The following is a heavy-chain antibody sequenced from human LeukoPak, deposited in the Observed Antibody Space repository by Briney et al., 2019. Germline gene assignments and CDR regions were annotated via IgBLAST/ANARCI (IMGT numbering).Heavy chain of an antibody. CDR2: IYNSGST. J-gene: IGHJ4*02. V-gene: IGHV4-59*01. Sequence: SETLSLSCSVSGDSISIYYWSWIRQPPGKGLEWIGYIYNSGSTNYNPSLKSRVTISVDTSKNQFSLKLTSVTAADTAVYYCARDRELGYWGQGTLVTVSS. CDR1: GDSISIYY. CDR3: ARDRELGY. D-gene: IGHD3-10*01.